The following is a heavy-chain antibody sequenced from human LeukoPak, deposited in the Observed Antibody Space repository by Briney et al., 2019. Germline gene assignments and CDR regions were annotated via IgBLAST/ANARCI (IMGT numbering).Heavy chain of an antibody. J-gene: IGHJ4*02. Sequence: SETLSLTCAVYGGSFSGYYWSWIRQPPGKGLEWIGEINHSGSTNYNPSLKSRVTISVDTSKNQFSLKLSSVTAADTAVYYCARGTASQEYSYGLEFDYWGQGTLVTVSS. CDR1: GGSFSGYY. V-gene: IGHV4-34*01. CDR3: ARGTASQEYSYGLEFDY. CDR2: INHSGST. D-gene: IGHD5-18*01.